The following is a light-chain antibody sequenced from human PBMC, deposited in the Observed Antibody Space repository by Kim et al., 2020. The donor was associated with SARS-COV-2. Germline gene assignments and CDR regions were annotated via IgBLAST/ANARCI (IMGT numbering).Light chain of an antibody. V-gene: IGKV1-5*03. Sequence: LSASVGDRVTITGRASQNIDTALAWFQQKSGKAPKLLIYKAYSLENGVPSRFSGSGSGTEFTLTISSLQPDDFATYYCHQYYRFSTFGQGTKLEI. CDR2: KAY. CDR3: HQYYRFST. CDR1: QNIDTA. J-gene: IGKJ2*01.